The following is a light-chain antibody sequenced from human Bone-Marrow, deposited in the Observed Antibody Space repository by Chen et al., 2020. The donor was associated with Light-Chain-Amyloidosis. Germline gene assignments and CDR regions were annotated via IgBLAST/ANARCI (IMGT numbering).Light chain of an antibody. Sequence: DLVMTQSPLSVPVIPGEPASISCRSNQSLLHNTGYNYLDWYLQKPGQAPQLVVYLGSNRASGVAERLSGRGSGTDFTLKISRVQAEEVLVYDCMQALQTPRTFGQGTKVEIK. J-gene: IGKJ1*01. CDR3: MQALQTPRT. CDR2: LGS. V-gene: IGKV2-28*01. CDR1: QSLLHNTGYNY.